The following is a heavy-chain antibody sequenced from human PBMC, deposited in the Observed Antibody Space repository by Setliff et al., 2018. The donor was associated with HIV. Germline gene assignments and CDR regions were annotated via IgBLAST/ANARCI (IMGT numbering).Heavy chain of an antibody. CDR2: INHSGGT. V-gene: IGHV4-34*01. J-gene: IGHJ3*01. CDR1: GGSFTAYH. D-gene: IGHD3-10*01. CDR3: ARAGNFGDWDGFDV. Sequence: LSETLSLTCAVYGGSFTAYHWSWIRQPPGRGLEWIAEINHSGGTNHNPSLKSRITISVDTSKKQVSLKLTSVTAADTAIYYCARAGNFGDWDGFDVWGQGTMVTVSS.